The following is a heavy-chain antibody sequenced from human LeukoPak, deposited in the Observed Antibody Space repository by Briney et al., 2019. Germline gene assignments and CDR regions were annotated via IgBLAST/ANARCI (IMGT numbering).Heavy chain of an antibody. J-gene: IGHJ4*02. CDR1: GFTLSSYE. CDR2: INSDGSRT. V-gene: IGHV3-74*01. CDR3: ARELPREVTLDY. D-gene: IGHD2-21*02. Sequence: GGSLRLSCAASGFTLSSYEMHWARPAPGKGLVWVSRINSDGSRTGYADSVKGRFTISRDNAKNTLYLQMNSLRAEDTAIYYCARELPREVTLDYWGQGTLVTVSS.